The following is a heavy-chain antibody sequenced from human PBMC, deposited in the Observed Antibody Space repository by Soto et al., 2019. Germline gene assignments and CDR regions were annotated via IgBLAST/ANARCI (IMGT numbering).Heavy chain of an antibody. J-gene: IGHJ5*02. Sequence: SYYWSWIRQSSGKGLEWIGYIHYSGSTNYNASLKSRVTISVDTSKNQFSLKLSSVTAADTAVYYCARRVDCSGGSCYPNWFDPWGQGTLVTVSS. CDR3: ARRVDCSGGSCYPNWFDP. CDR2: IHYSGST. D-gene: IGHD2-15*01. CDR1: SYY. V-gene: IGHV4-59*01.